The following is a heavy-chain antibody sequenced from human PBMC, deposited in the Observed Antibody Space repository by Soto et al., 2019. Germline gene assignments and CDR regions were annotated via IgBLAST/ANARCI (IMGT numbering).Heavy chain of an antibody. Sequence: EVVLVESGGGLVQPGGSLRLSCVASGFNFDDFAMHWVRQAPGKGLQWVSGIRWNGETPAYGDSVKGRFIISRDNARNSLYLQLNSLRSDDTAVYHCVRAPHNNRFKFFHWGQGTRVSVSS. J-gene: IGHJ4*02. V-gene: IGHV3-9*01. CDR2: IRWNGETP. CDR3: VRAPHNNRFKFFH. D-gene: IGHD1-1*01. CDR1: GFNFDDFA.